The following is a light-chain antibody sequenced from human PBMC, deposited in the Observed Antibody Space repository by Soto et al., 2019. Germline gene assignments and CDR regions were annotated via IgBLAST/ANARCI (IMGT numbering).Light chain of an antibody. CDR2: SNN. Sequence: QSVLTQPPSASGTPGQRVTISCSGSSSNIGSNVVNWFQQLPGTAPKLRIYSNNQRPSGVPDRFSGSKSGTSASLAISGLQSEDEADYYCATWDDSLNGSVFGTGTKVTVL. J-gene: IGLJ1*01. V-gene: IGLV1-44*01. CDR1: SSNIGSNV. CDR3: ATWDDSLNGSV.